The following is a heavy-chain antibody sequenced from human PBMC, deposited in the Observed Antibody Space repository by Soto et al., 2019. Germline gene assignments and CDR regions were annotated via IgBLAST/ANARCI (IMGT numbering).Heavy chain of an antibody. J-gene: IGHJ4*02. D-gene: IGHD3-22*01. CDR2: IYYSGST. Sequence: PSETLSLTCTVSGGSISSSSYYWGWIRQPPGKGLEWIGSIYYSGSTHYNPSLKSRVTISVDTSKNQFSLKLSSVTAADTAVYYCARHFLPPAFYDSSGYWPWGQGTLVTVSS. CDR3: ARHFLPPAFYDSSGYWP. CDR1: GGSISSSSYY. V-gene: IGHV4-39*01.